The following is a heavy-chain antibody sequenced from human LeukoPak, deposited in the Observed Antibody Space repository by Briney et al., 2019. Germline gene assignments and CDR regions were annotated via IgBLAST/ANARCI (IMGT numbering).Heavy chain of an antibody. D-gene: IGHD2-2*01. Sequence: PSETLSLTCTVSGGSISSYYWSWIRQPAGKGLEWIGRIYTSGSTNYNPSLKSRVTISVDKSKNQFSLKLSSVTAADTAVYYCARGCNSTSCRGFDPWGQGTLVTVSS. CDR1: GGSISSYY. V-gene: IGHV4-4*07. CDR3: ARGCNSTSCRGFDP. J-gene: IGHJ5*02. CDR2: IYTSGST.